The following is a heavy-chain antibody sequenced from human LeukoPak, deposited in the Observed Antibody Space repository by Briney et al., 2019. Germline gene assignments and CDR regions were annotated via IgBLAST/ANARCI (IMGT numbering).Heavy chain of an antibody. Sequence: PGGSLRLSCAASGFTFSSYAMSWVRQAPGKGLKWVSAISGSGGSTYYADSVKGRFTISRDNSKNTLYLQMNSLRAEDTAVYYCAKDLGRDFGVVITPGYMDVWGKGTTVTVSS. CDR1: GFTFSSYA. J-gene: IGHJ6*03. D-gene: IGHD3-3*01. CDR2: ISGSGGST. CDR3: AKDLGRDFGVVITPGYMDV. V-gene: IGHV3-23*01.